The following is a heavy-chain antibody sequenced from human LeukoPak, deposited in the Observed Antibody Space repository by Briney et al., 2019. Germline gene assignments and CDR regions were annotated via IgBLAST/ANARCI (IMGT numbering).Heavy chain of an antibody. Sequence: GGSLRLSCAASGFTFNNYAMSWVRQAPGKGLEWVSAISGSGGSTYYADSVKGRFTISRDNAKNTLYLQMNSLRAEDTAVYYCARLYYDILTGNYFDYWGQGTLVTVSS. CDR1: GFTFNNYA. J-gene: IGHJ4*02. D-gene: IGHD3-9*01. V-gene: IGHV3-23*01. CDR3: ARLYYDILTGNYFDY. CDR2: ISGSGGST.